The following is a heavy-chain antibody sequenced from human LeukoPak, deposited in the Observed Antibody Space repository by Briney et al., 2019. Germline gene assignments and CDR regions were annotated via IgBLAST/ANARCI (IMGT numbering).Heavy chain of an antibody. CDR3: ARDVRDIVVVPAAIGHYYGMDV. V-gene: IGHV3-11*06. Sequence: PGGSLRLSCAASGFTFSDYYMSWIRQAPGKGLEWVSYISSSSSYTNYADSVKGRFTISRDNAKSSLYLQMNSLRAEDTAVYYCARDVRDIVVVPAAIGHYYGMDVWGKGTTVTVSS. J-gene: IGHJ6*04. CDR2: ISSSSSYT. D-gene: IGHD2-2*02. CDR1: GFTFSDYY.